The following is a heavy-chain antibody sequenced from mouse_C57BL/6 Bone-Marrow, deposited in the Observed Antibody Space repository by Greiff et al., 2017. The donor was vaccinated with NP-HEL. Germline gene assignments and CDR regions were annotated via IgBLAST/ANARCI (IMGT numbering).Heavy chain of an antibody. J-gene: IGHJ4*01. V-gene: IGHV1-81*01. Sequence: VMLVESGAELARPGASVKLSCKASGYTFTSYGISWVKQRTGQGLEWIGEIYPRSGNTYYNEKFKGKATLTADKSSSTAYMELRSLTSEDSAVYFCCLSSYYAMDYWGQGTSVTVSS. CDR1: GYTFTSYG. D-gene: IGHD1-1*01. CDR2: IYPRSGNT. CDR3: CLSSYYAMDY.